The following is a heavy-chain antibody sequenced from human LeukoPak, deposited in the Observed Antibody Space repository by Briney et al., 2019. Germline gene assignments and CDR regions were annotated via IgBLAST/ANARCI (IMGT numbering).Heavy chain of an antibody. D-gene: IGHD4-23*01. CDR2: IYYSGSA. CDR1: GGSISSYY. CDR3: ARDPWSYGGTHIRNAFGI. J-gene: IGHJ3*02. Sequence: PSETRSLTCTVSGGSISSYYWSWIRQPPGKGLEWIGYIYYSGSANYNPSLKSRVTISVDTSKNQFSLKLSSVTAADTAVYYCARDPWSYGGTHIRNAFGIWGQGTMVTVSS. V-gene: IGHV4-59*01.